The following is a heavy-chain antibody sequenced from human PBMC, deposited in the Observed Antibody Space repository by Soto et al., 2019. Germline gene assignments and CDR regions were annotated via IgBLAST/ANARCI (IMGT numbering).Heavy chain of an antibody. CDR2: INESGNT. D-gene: IGHD2-2*01. CDR1: GGSFSGYY. V-gene: IGHV4-34*01. J-gene: IGHJ6*02. Sequence: QVHLQQWGAGVLKPSETLSLACAVSGGSFSGYYWTWIRQIPGKELEWIGEINESGNTKYNPSLMIRVTMSVNTSRNQFSLKLRSVTAADTAVYYCVRPSYALNWDFHYGMQVWGQGTSVTVSS. CDR3: VRPSYALNWDFHYGMQV.